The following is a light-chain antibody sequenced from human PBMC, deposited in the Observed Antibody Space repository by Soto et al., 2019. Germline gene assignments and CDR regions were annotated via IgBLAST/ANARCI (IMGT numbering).Light chain of an antibody. J-gene: IGLJ1*01. CDR1: SSDIGSYDR. Sequence: QSALTQPPSVSGSPRQSVTISCTGTSSDIGSYDRVSWYQQPPGTAPRLMIYEVSNRPSGVPDRFSGSKSGNTASLTISGLQPEDETDYYCTSFTTSKTYIFGTGTKVTVL. V-gene: IGLV2-18*02. CDR3: TSFTTSKTYI. CDR2: EVS.